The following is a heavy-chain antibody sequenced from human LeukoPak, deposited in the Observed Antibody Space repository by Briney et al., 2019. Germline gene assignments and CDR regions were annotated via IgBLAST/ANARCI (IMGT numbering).Heavy chain of an antibody. CDR2: INPNSGGT. Sequence: GASVKVSCKASGYTFTGYYMHRVRQAPGQGREWMGWINPNSGGTNYAQKFQGRVTMTRDTSISTAYMELSRLRSDDTAVYYCASSFYYDSSGYGAKFLYYYYMDVWGKGTTVTVSS. CDR3: ASSFYYDSSGYGAKFLYYYYMDV. CDR1: GYTFTGYY. D-gene: IGHD3-22*01. V-gene: IGHV1-2*02. J-gene: IGHJ6*03.